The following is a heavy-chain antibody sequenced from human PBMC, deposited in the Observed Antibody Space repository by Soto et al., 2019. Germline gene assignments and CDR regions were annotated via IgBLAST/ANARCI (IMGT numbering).Heavy chain of an antibody. Sequence: SETLSVTCTVSGGSISSSSYYWGWIRQPPGKGLEWFGSIYYSGSTYYNPSLKSRVTISVHTSTNQFSLKLSSVTAADTAVYYCATQGRGSSTAARLSWYYYYGMDVWGQGTTVTVS. CDR2: IYYSGST. V-gene: IGHV4-39*01. J-gene: IGHJ6*02. CDR3: ATQGRGSSTAARLSWYYYYGMDV. D-gene: IGHD6-6*01. CDR1: GGSISSSSYY.